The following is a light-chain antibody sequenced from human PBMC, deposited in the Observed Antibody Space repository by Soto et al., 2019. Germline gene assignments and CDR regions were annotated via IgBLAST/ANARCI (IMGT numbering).Light chain of an antibody. CDR3: SSYAGSNIVV. V-gene: IGLV2-8*01. CDR2: EVS. J-gene: IGLJ2*01. Sequence: QSALTQPPSASGSPGQSVTISCTGTSSDVGGYYYVSWYQQHPGKAPKLMIYEVSKRPSGVPDRFSGYKSGNTASLTVSGLQAEDDAYYYCSSYAGSNIVVFGGGTKLTVL. CDR1: SSDVGGYYY.